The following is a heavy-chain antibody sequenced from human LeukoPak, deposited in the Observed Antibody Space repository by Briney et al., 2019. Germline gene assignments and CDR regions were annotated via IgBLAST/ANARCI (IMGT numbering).Heavy chain of an antibody. V-gene: IGHV1-46*01. CDR2: INPSGGST. CDR1: GYTFTSYY. D-gene: IGHD3-3*01. J-gene: IGHJ5*02. Sequence: ASVKVSCKASGYTFTSYYMHWVRQAPGQGLEWMGIINPSGGSTGYAQKFQGRVTMTRDTSTSTVYMELSSLRSEDTAVYYCARDPADYDFWSGYWGTNWFDPWGQGTLVTVSS. CDR3: ARDPADYDFWSGYWGTNWFDP.